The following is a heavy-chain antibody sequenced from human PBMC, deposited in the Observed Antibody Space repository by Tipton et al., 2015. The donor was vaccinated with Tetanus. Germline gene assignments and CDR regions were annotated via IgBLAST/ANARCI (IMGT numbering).Heavy chain of an antibody. Sequence: VQLVQSGAEVKKPGESLKISCKASGYIFANYWIAWVRQMPGKGLEYMGIIFPSDSETRYNPTFRGQVTMSVDKATNTAYLQWSSLVAPDSAVYYCARHGSIGARQNRFDAWGQGTPVTVSS. D-gene: IGHD6-6*01. CDR1: GYIFANYW. CDR3: ARHGSIGARQNRFDA. J-gene: IGHJ5*02. CDR2: IFPSDSET. V-gene: IGHV5-51*01.